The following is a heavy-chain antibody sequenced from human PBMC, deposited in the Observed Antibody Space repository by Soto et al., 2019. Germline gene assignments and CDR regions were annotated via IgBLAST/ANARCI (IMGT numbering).Heavy chain of an antibody. V-gene: IGHV1-69*01. CDR3: ARASPVICGGDPCYRLDSSFDS. J-gene: IGHJ5*01. CDR2: IIPLFGTP. CDR1: GATFSTTG. Sequence: QVQLVQSGAEVRKPGSSLRVSCKSSGATFSTTGISWVRQAPGQGLEWMGGIIPLFGTPKYARKFQGRASITADESTNTVYMELNSLRPEDAAVYYCARASPVICGGDPCYRLDSSFDSWGQGSLVIVSS. D-gene: IGHD2-21*02.